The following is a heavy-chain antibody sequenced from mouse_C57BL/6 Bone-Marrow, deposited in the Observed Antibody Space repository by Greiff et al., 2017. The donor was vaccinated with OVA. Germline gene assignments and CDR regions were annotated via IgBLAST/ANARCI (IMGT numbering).Heavy chain of an antibody. CDR2: IHPNSGST. V-gene: IGHV1-64*01. CDR3: ARSYDCDAMDY. CDR1: GYTFTSYW. Sequence: VKLQQPGAELVKPGASVKLSCKASGYTFTSYWMHWVKQRPGQGLEWIGMIHPNSGSTNYNEKFKSKATLTVDKSSSTAYMQLSSLTSEDSAVYYCARSYDCDAMDYWGQGTSVTVSS. J-gene: IGHJ4*01. D-gene: IGHD2-4*01.